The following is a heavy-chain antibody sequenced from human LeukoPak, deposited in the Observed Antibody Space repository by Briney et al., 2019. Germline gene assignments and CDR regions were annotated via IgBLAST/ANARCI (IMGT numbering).Heavy chain of an antibody. CDR3: AKDIYSSNWYYFDS. V-gene: IGHV3-9*01. CDR1: GFTFDDYA. CDR2: ISWNSGSI. D-gene: IGHD6-13*01. Sequence: GRSLRLSCAASGFTFDDYAMHWVRQAPGEGLEWVSGISWNSGSIGYADSVRGRFTISRDNAKNSLYLQMNSLRPEDTALYYCAKDIYSSNWYYFDSWGQGTLVTVSS. J-gene: IGHJ4*02.